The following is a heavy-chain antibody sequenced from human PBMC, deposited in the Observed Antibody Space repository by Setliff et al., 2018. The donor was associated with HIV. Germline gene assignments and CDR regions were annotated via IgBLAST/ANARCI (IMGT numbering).Heavy chain of an antibody. J-gene: IGHJ5*02. V-gene: IGHV4-61*09. Sequence: SETLSLTCTVSGASISSGAYYWSWFRQPAGKGLEWIGHIYTFGDISYNPSLKSRATISVDKSKNQFFLKLTSVTAADTAVYFCARRGRTGNSYVLHWFDPWGQGTLVTVSS. CDR3: ARRGRTGNSYVLHWFDP. CDR1: GASISSGAYY. CDR2: IYTFGDI. D-gene: IGHD5-18*01.